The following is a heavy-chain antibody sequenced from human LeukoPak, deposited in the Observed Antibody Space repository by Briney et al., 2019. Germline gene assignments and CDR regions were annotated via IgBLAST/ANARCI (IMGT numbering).Heavy chain of an antibody. D-gene: IGHD1-26*01. CDR3: AKDLYTGYFDAFDM. V-gene: IGHV3-9*01. Sequence: GRSLRLSCAASGFTFADYAMHWVRQAPGKGLEWVSGIGWNSGSMGYADSVKGRFTISRDNAKNSLYLQMNSLRAEDTALYYCAKDLYTGYFDAFDMWGQGTMVTVSS. J-gene: IGHJ3*02. CDR1: GFTFADYA. CDR2: IGWNSGSM.